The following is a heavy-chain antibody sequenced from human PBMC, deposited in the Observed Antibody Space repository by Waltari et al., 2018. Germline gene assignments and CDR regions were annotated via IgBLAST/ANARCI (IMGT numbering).Heavy chain of an antibody. J-gene: IGHJ4*02. CDR2: INHSGST. D-gene: IGHD2-21*02. V-gene: IGHV4-34*01. CDR1: GGSFSGYY. Sequence: QVQLQQWGAGLLKPSETLSLTCAVYGGSFSGYYWSWIRQPPGKGLEWIGEINHSGSTNYNPSLKSRVTISGDTSKNQFSLKLSSVTAADTAVYYCARVRRAYCGGDCSGPWDYWGQGTLVTVSS. CDR3: ARVRRAYCGGDCSGPWDY.